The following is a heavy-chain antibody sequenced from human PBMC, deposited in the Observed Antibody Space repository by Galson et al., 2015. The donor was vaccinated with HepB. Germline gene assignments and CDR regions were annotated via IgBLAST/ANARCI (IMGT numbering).Heavy chain of an antibody. CDR1: GYTLTELS. CDR2: FDPEDGET. V-gene: IGHV1-24*01. D-gene: IGHD1-26*01. CDR3: ATDPSKGATKGLYY. J-gene: IGHJ4*02. Sequence: SVKVSCKVSGYTLTELSMHWVRQAPGKGLEWMGGFDPEDGETIYAQKFQGRVTMTEDTSTDTAYMELSSLRSEDTAVYYCATDPSKGATKGLYYWGQGTLVTVSS.